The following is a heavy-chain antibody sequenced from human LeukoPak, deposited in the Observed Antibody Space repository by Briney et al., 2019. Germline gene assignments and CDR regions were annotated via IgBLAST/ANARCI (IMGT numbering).Heavy chain of an antibody. CDR3: ARRGIWIQWNFEY. J-gene: IGHJ4*02. CDR2: INQGGST. V-gene: IGHV4-34*01. Sequence: SETLSLTCAVEGGAFNDYYWSWVRQSAEKGLEWIAEINQGGSTIYNPSLKNRVTMSIDTTRKHISLQLASLTAADTAVYFCARRGIWIQWNFEYWGQGVLVTVSS. CDR1: GGAFNDYY. D-gene: IGHD5-12*01.